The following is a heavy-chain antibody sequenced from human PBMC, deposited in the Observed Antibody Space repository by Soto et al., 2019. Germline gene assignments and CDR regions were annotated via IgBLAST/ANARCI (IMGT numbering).Heavy chain of an antibody. CDR2: ISGSGGST. J-gene: IGHJ5*02. D-gene: IGHD2-2*03. CDR1: GFTFSSYA. CDR3: AKHMDIVVVPAGVDP. Sequence: GGSLRLSCAASGFTFSSYAMSWVRQAPGKGLEWVSAISGSGGSTYYADSVKGRFTISRDNSKNTLYLQMNSLRAEDTAVYYCAKHMDIVVVPAGVDPWGQGTLVTSPQ. V-gene: IGHV3-23*01.